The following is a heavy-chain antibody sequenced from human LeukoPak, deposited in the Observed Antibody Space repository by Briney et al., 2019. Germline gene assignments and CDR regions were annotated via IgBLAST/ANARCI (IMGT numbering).Heavy chain of an antibody. CDR1: GFIFSSYG. V-gene: IGHV3-23*01. CDR2: ISGSGGST. J-gene: IGHJ4*02. Sequence: PEGSLRLSCAASGFIFSSYGMSWVRQAPGKGLEWVSAISGSGGSTYYADSVKGRFTISRDNSKNTLYLQMNNLRAEDTAVYYCAKTRGSRPFDYWGRGTLVTVSS. D-gene: IGHD3-10*01. CDR3: AKTRGSRPFDY.